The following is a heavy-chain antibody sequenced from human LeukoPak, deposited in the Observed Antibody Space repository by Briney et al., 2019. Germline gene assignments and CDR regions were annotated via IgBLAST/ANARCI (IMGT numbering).Heavy chain of an antibody. CDR3: ARIASHSSSWYDGGY. CDR2: INSDGSST. CDR1: GFTLSSYW. V-gene: IGHV3-74*01. J-gene: IGHJ4*02. D-gene: IGHD6-13*01. Sequence: PGGPLRLSCAASGFTLSSYWMLWVRQAPGKGLVWVSRINSDGSSTTYADSVKGRFTISRDNAKNTLYLQMNSLRAEDTGVYYCARIASHSSSWYDGGYWGQGTLVTVSS.